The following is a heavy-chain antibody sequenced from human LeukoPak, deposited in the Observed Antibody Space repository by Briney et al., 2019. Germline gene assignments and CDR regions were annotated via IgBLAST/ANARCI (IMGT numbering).Heavy chain of an antibody. CDR2: ISSSSTI. J-gene: IGHJ4*02. CDR1: GFTFSSYS. D-gene: IGHD3-10*01. CDR3: ARRFGIDY. Sequence: GGSLRLSCAASGFTFSSYSMSWVRQAPGKGLEWVSYISSSSTICYADSVKGRFTISRDNAKNSLYLQMNSLRAEDTAVYYCARRFGIDYWGQGTLVTVSS. V-gene: IGHV3-48*01.